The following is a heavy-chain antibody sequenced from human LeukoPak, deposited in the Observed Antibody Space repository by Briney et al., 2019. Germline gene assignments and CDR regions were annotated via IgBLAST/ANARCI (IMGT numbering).Heavy chain of an antibody. J-gene: IGHJ4*02. CDR3: ARDSLPMAVTGPFDH. D-gene: IGHD6-19*01. Sequence: GRSLRLSCAASGFNFSSYGMHWVRQAPGKGLEWVTSIWFDGSNIHYADSVKGRVIISRDNSKSALYLQMNSLRAEDTAIYYCARDSLPMAVTGPFDHWGQGALVTVSP. V-gene: IGHV3-33*01. CDR2: IWFDGSNI. CDR1: GFNFSSYG.